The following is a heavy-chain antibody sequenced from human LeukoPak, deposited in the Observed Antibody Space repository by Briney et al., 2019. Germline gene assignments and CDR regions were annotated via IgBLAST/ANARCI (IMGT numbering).Heavy chain of an antibody. CDR2: ISSSSSYI. J-gene: IGHJ6*03. CDR1: GFTVSSNY. D-gene: IGHD6-19*01. V-gene: IGHV3-21*01. CDR3: ARDQWLVRDHYMDV. Sequence: GGSLRLSCAASGFTVSSNYMSWVRQAPGKGLEWVSSISSSSSYIYYADSVKGRFTISRDNARNSLYLQMNSLRAEDTAVYYCARDQWLVRDHYMDVWGKGTTVIVSS.